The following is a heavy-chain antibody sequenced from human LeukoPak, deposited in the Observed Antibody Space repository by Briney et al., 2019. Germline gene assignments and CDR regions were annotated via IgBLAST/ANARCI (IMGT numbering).Heavy chain of an antibody. V-gene: IGHV4-59*08. Sequence: PSETLSLTCTFSGGSFSGYYWTFIRQPPGKGLEWIGYIYYTGSTSYNPSLKTRVTISVDTSKNQFSLKVRSVTAADAAVYYCARLKANEQQLSTGNYYGMDVWGQGTTVTVSS. CDR3: ARLKANEQQLSTGNYYGMDV. CDR1: GGSFSGYY. D-gene: IGHD6-13*01. CDR2: IYYTGST. J-gene: IGHJ6*02.